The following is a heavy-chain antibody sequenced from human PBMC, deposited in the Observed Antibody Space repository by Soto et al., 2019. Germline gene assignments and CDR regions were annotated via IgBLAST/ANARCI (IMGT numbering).Heavy chain of an antibody. Sequence: QVQLVQYGAEVKKPGSSVKVSCKASGGTFSSYAISWVRQAPGQGLEWMGGIIPIFGTANYAQKFQGRVTITADESTSTAYMELSSLRSEDTAVYYCARVMKYYDSSGYYYHAFDIWGQGTMVTVSS. CDR3: ARVMKYYDSSGYYYHAFDI. CDR1: GGTFSSYA. J-gene: IGHJ3*02. V-gene: IGHV1-69*01. D-gene: IGHD3-22*01. CDR2: IIPIFGTA.